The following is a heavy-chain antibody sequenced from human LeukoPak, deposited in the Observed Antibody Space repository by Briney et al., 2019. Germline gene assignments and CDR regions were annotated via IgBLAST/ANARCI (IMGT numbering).Heavy chain of an antibody. CDR1: GFTFSSYA. CDR2: ISGSGGST. V-gene: IGHV3-23*01. Sequence: GGSLSLSCAASGFTFSSYAMSWVRQAPGKGLELVSAISGSGGSTYYAGSVKGRFTIFRDNSKNTQYLQMNSLRAEDTAVYYCARIAAAGSYNWFDPWGQGTLVTVSS. CDR3: ARIAAAGSYNWFDP. J-gene: IGHJ5*02. D-gene: IGHD6-13*01.